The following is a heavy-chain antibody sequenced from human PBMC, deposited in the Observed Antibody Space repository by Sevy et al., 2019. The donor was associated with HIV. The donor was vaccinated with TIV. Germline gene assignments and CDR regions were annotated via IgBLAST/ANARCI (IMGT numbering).Heavy chain of an antibody. D-gene: IGHD3-22*01. CDR2: IKQDGSEK. V-gene: IGHV3-7*01. CDR3: ARYDDSSGYPYYFDY. J-gene: IGHJ4*02. Sequence: GGSLRLSCAASGFTFSSYWMSWVRQAPGKGLEWVANIKQDGSEKYYVDSVKVRFTISRDNAKNSLYLQMNSLRAEDTAVYYCARYDDSSGYPYYFDYWGQGTLVTVSS. CDR1: GFTFSSYW.